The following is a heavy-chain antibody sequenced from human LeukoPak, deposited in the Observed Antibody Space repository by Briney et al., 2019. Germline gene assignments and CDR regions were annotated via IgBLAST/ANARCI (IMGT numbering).Heavy chain of an antibody. CDR2: IYYSGST. CDR1: SGSISSYY. CDR3: ARYSSGYRDAFDI. D-gene: IGHD3-22*01. J-gene: IGHJ3*02. Sequence: PSETLSLTCTVSSGSISSYYWSWIRQPPGKGLEWIGYIYYSGSTNYNPSLKSRVTISVDTSKNQFSLKLSSVTAADTAVYYCARYSSGYRDAFDIWGQGTMVTVSS. V-gene: IGHV4-59*01.